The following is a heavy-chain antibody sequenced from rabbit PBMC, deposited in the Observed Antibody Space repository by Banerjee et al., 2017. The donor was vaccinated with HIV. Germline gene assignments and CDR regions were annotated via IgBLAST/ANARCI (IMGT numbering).Heavy chain of an antibody. Sequence: QSLEESGGDLVKPGASLALTCTASGFTISSIYYICWVRQAPGKGLEWIAGIYAGSSGSTYYASWVNGRFTISSHNAQNTLYLQLNSLTAADTATYFCARDPLLVVAGVAAYYGMDLWGPGTLVTVS. CDR3: ARDPLLVVAGVAAYYGMDL. V-gene: IGHV1S40*01. J-gene: IGHJ6*01. CDR1: GFTISSIYY. CDR2: IYAGSSGST. D-gene: IGHD4-1*01.